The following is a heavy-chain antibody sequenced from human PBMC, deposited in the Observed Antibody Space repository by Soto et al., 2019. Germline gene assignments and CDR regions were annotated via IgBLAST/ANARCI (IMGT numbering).Heavy chain of an antibody. CDR3: AKATYQDFWSNWFDP. CDR2: ISWNSGSM. CDR1: GFTINDYA. J-gene: IGHJ5*02. D-gene: IGHD3-3*01. Sequence: SLRLSCAASGFTINDYAMHWVRQAPGKGLEWVSGISWNSGSMGYADSVKGRFTISKDNAKNSLYLQMNSLRAEDTAFYYCAKATYQDFWSNWFDPWGQGTLVTGSS. V-gene: IGHV3-9*01.